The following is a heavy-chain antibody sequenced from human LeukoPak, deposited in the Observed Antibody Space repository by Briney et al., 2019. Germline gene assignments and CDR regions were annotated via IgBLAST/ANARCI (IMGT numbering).Heavy chain of an antibody. V-gene: IGHV4-59*08. J-gene: IGHJ4*02. D-gene: IGHD4-17*01. CDR2: IYYSGST. Sequence: PSETLSLTCTVSGGTIRTYYWSWVRQPPGKGLEWIAYIYYSGSTSYNPSLKTRVTISVDMSKNQFSLNLSSVTAADTAVYYCARHSRYGDFDYWGQGTLLTVSS. CDR3: ARHSRYGDFDY. CDR1: GGTIRTYY.